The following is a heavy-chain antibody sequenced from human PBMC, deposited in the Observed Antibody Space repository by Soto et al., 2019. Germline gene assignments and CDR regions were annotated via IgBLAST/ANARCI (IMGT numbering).Heavy chain of an antibody. CDR2: IWYDGSNK. CDR1: GFTFSSYG. D-gene: IGHD3-10*01. Sequence: GGSLRLSCAASGFTFSSYGMHWVRQAPGKGLEWVAVIWYDGSNKYYADSVKGRFTISRDNSKNTLYLQMNSLRAEDTAVYYCARCYYYGSGSPDYWGQGTLVTVSS. CDR3: ARCYYYGSGSPDY. V-gene: IGHV3-33*01. J-gene: IGHJ4*02.